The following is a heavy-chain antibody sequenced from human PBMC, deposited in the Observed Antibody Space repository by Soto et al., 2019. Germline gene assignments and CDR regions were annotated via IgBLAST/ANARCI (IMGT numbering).Heavy chain of an antibody. D-gene: IGHD2-2*01. Sequence: EVQLVESGGGLVKPGGSLRLSCAASGFTFSDYSINWVRQAPGKGLEWVSVISSSSNYIYYADSVKGRFTISRDNAKNSLYLQMNSLRAEDTAVYYWARAGCTPTTCPLFDYLGQGTLVTVSS. J-gene: IGHJ4*02. CDR3: ARAGCTPTTCPLFDY. V-gene: IGHV3-21*01. CDR2: ISSSSNYI. CDR1: GFTFSDYS.